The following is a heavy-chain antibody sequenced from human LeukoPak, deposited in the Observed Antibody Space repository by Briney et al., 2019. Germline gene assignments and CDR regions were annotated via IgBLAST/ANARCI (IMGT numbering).Heavy chain of an antibody. CDR3: ARGVYIAAAQYAY. V-gene: IGHV4-59*01. CDR1: GGSISSNY. CDR2: VFYSGTT. J-gene: IGHJ4*02. Sequence: PSETLSLTCTVSGGSISSNYWSWIRQPPGKGLEWIGYVFYSGTTNYNPSLKGRVSISVDTSKNQFSLKLSSVTAADTAVYYCARGVYIAAAQYAYWGQGTLVTVSS. D-gene: IGHD6-13*01.